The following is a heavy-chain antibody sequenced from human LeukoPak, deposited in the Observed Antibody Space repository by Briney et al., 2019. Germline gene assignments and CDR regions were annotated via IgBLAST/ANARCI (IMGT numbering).Heavy chain of an antibody. CDR1: GFTFSSYG. Sequence: GGSLRLSCAASGFTFSSYGMHWVRQAPGKGLEWVAVIWYDGGNKYYADSVKGRFTISRDNSKNTLYLQMNSLRAEDTAVYYCARDTLRWYSVPYYWGQGTLVTVSS. CDR2: IWYDGGNK. V-gene: IGHV3-33*01. J-gene: IGHJ4*02. D-gene: IGHD4-23*01. CDR3: ARDTLRWYSVPYY.